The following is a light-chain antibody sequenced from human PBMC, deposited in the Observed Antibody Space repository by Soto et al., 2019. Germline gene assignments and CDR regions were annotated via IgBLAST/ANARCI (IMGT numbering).Light chain of an antibody. J-gene: IGKJ5*01. CDR2: DAS. Sequence: IQRTQSPYTLSAAVGDSVTITCRASQNIRNLLAWYQQKPGKAPKPLIYDASSLQSGVPSRFSGSGSGTEFTLTISSLQPEDFATYYCLQHNSYPITFGQGTRLEIK. CDR3: LQHNSYPIT. CDR1: QNIRNL. V-gene: IGKV1-5*01.